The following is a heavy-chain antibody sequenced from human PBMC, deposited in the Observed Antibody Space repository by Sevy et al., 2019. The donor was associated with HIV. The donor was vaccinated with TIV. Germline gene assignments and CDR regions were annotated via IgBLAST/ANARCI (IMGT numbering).Heavy chain of an antibody. J-gene: IGHJ5*02. V-gene: IGHV1-69*13. CDR3: TRVRALNYYDTSVSMEYNWFDP. Sequence: ASVKVSCKASGGTFSSYAISWVRQAPGQGLEWMGGIIPIFGTANYAQKFQGRVTITADESTSTAYMELRSLRSDDTAIYYCTRVRALNYYDTSVSMEYNWFDPWGQGTLVTVSS. CDR2: IIPIFGTA. D-gene: IGHD3-22*01. CDR1: GGTFSSYA.